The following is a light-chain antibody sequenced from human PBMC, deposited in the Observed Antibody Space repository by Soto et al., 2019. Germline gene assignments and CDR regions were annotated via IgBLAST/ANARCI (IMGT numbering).Light chain of an antibody. V-gene: IGKV3-20*01. J-gene: IGKJ3*01. Sequence: EIVLTQSPGTLSLSPGERATLSCRASQTVGNIYLGWYQQKPGQSPRLLISGTSNSATGIPDRFSGSGSGTDFTLTISRLAPEYLAVYYCQRYGTIPFTFGPGNKVYL. CDR3: QRYGTIPFT. CDR2: GTS. CDR1: QTVGNIY.